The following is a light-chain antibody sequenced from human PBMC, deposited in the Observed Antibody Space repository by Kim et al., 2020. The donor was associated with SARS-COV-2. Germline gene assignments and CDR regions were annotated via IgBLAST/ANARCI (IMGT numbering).Light chain of an antibody. CDR3: NSRDSSGNRWV. CDR1: SLRKYY. Sequence: ALGQTVRITGQGDSLRKYYATWYQQRPGQAPVLVIYGKNKRPSRIPDRFSGSNSENTASLTITGAQAEDEGDYYCNSRDSSGNRWVFGGGTQLTVL. J-gene: IGLJ3*02. V-gene: IGLV3-19*01. CDR2: GKN.